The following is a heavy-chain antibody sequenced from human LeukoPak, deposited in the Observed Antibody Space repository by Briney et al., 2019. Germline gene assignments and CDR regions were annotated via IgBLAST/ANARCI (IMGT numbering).Heavy chain of an antibody. V-gene: IGHV7-4-1*02. J-gene: IGHJ5*02. Sequence: ASVKVSCKASGYTFTTYAMNWVRQAPGQGLEWMGWINTNTGNPTYAQGFTGRFVFSLDTSVSTAYLQISSLKAEDTAVYYCAKYSSGWYRRFDPWGQGTLVIVSS. CDR3: AKYSSGWYRRFDP. D-gene: IGHD6-19*01. CDR2: INTNTGNP. CDR1: GYTFTTYA.